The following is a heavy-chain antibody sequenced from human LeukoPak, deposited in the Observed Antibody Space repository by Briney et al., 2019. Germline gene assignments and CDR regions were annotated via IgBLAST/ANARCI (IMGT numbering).Heavy chain of an antibody. CDR1: GGTFSSYA. CDR2: IIPIFGTA. D-gene: IGHD2-2*01. Sequence: SVKVSCKASGGTFSSYAISWVRQAPGQGLEWMGGIIPIFGTANYAQKFQGRVTITADESTSTDYMELSSLRSEDTAVYYCARGPRPVVPAASSYYFDYWGQGTLVTVSS. CDR3: ARGPRPVVPAASSYYFDY. V-gene: IGHV1-69*13. J-gene: IGHJ4*02.